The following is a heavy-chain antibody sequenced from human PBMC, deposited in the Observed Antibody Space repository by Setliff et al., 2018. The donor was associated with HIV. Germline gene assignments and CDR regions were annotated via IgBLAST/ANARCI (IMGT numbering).Heavy chain of an antibody. CDR2: IYSSGTT. CDR3: TRDWRAYGLMGS. Sequence: SETLSLTCTVSGGSIGSGSVYWGWIRLPAGKGLEWIGHIYSSGTTTYNPSLKSRVTISLDTSRNQFSLKVTSVTAADTAIYYCTRDWRAYGLMGSWGQGMLGTVSS. D-gene: IGHD4-17*01. V-gene: IGHV4-61*09. J-gene: IGHJ5*02. CDR1: GGSIGSGSVY.